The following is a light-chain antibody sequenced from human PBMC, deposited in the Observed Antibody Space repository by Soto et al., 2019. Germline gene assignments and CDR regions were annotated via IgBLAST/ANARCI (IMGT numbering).Light chain of an antibody. V-gene: IGKV3-20*01. Sequence: EIVLTQSPGTLSFSPGERTTVSCRASQSVSSSYLAWYQQKPGQAPRLLIYGASNRATGIPDRFSGSGSGTDFTLTISRLEPEDFAVYYCQQYGSSPRTFGQGTKVDIK. CDR1: QSVSSSY. CDR2: GAS. CDR3: QQYGSSPRT. J-gene: IGKJ1*01.